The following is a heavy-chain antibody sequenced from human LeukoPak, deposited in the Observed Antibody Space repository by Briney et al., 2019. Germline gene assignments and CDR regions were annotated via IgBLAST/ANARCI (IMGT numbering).Heavy chain of an antibody. D-gene: IGHD3-10*01. V-gene: IGHV3-11*01. CDR2: ISSSGSTI. CDR1: GFTFSSYA. Sequence: GGSLRLSCAASGFTFSSYAMSWIRQAPGKGLEWVSYISSSGSTIYYADSVKGRFTISRDNAKNSLYLQMNSLRAEDTAVYYCASFMVRGVPPVYWGQGTLVTVSS. CDR3: ASFMVRGVPPVY. J-gene: IGHJ4*02.